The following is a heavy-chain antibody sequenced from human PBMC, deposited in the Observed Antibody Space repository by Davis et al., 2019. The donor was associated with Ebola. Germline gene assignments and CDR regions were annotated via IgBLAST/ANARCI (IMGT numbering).Heavy chain of an antibody. CDR2: ISSDGSNK. Sequence: GESLKISCAASGFTFDDYAMHWVRQAPGKGLEWVALISSDGSNKYYVDSVKGRFTISRDNSKNALYLQMNSLRAEDTAVYYCAKDKFQWRNGLLDYWGQGTLVTVSP. D-gene: IGHD6-19*01. V-gene: IGHV3-30*18. CDR1: GFTFDDYA. J-gene: IGHJ4*02. CDR3: AKDKFQWRNGLLDY.